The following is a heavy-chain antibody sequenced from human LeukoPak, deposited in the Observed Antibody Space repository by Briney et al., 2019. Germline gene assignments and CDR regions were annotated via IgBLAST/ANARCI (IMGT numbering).Heavy chain of an antibody. Sequence: PSETLSLTCTVSGVSISTYDWGWIRQPPGKGRGWIGYVYNSGGTNYNPSLKSRVTISVDTCKNQFSLKLSSVTAADTAMYFCARDCSNASCYRFDIWGQGTMVTVSS. CDR2: VYNSGGT. V-gene: IGHV4-59*01. CDR3: ARDCSNASCYRFDI. J-gene: IGHJ3*02. CDR1: GVSISTYD. D-gene: IGHD2-2*01.